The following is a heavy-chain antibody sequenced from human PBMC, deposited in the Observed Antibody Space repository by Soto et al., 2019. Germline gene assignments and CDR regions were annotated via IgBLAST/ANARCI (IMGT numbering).Heavy chain of an antibody. CDR3: ASIKFVEFFFLNVDVYVMGV. V-gene: IGHV3-21*01. CDR1: GFTLSNYA. D-gene: IGHD1-20*01. CDR2: ISSDSRYI. J-gene: IGHJ6*02. Sequence: PGGSLRLSCAASGFTLSNYAVNWVRQAPGNGQERVSYISSDSRYIYYGDSVKGRFTISRDNARNSVYLQMNRLRAEYMAVYYFASIKFVEFFFLNVDVYVMGVWGQGTPVTGSS.